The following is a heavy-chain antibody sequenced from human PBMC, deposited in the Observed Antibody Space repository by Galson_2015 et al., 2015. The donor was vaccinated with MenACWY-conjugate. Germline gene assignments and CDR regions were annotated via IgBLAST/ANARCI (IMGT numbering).Heavy chain of an antibody. J-gene: IGHJ3*02. CDR3: ARGGFTYGDAFDI. CDR1: GYSFTSYW. Sequence: QSGAEVTKPGESLQISCKGSGYSFTSYWIGWVRQMPGKGLEWMGIVYPGDSETRYSPSFQGQVTISADKSISTAYLQWSSLKASDTAMYYCARGGFTYGDAFDIWGQGTMVTVSS. CDR2: VYPGDSET. V-gene: IGHV5-51*03. D-gene: IGHD5-18*01.